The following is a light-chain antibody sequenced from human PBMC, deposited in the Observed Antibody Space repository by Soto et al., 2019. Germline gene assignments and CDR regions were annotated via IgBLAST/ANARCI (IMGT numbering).Light chain of an antibody. CDR2: AAS. CDR1: QGISSY. J-gene: IGKJ1*01. V-gene: IGKV1-8*01. CDR3: QQYYSYPWT. Sequence: AIRMTQSPSSFSASTGDRVTITCRASQGISSYLAWYQQKPGKAPKLLIYAASTLQSGVPSRFSRSRSGTDFTLTISCLQSEDFATYYFQQYYSYPWTFGQGTKVQIK.